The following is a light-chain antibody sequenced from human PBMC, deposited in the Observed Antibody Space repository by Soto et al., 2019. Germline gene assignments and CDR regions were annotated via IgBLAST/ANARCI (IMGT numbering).Light chain of an antibody. J-gene: IGKJ1*01. CDR1: QSISSY. V-gene: IGKV1-39*01. CDR2: AAS. Sequence: DIQMTQSQSSLSASVGDRVTITCRESQSISSYLNWYQQKPGKAPNLLIYAASILESGGPSRFSGSGSGTDFTLTISSVQPEDSATYFCQQSYSTPWTFGRGTKVDIK. CDR3: QQSYSTPWT.